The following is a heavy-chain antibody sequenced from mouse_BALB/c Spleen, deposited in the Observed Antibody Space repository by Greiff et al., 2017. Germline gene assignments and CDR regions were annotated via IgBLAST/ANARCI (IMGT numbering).Heavy chain of an antibody. V-gene: IGHV14-3*02. Sequence: EVQLQQSGAELVKPGASVKLSCTASGFNIKDTYMHWVKQRPEQGLEWIGRIDPANGNTKYDPKFQGKATITADTSSNTAYLQLSSLTSEDTAVYYCARPIYYDYDGDWYFDVWGAGTTVTVSS. D-gene: IGHD2-4*01. CDR1: GFNIKDTY. J-gene: IGHJ1*01. CDR2: IDPANGNT. CDR3: ARPIYYDYDGDWYFDV.